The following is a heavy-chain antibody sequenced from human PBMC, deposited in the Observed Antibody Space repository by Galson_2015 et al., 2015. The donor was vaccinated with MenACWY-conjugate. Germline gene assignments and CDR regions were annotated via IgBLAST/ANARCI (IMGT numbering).Heavy chain of an antibody. CDR2: ICAGGISI. Sequence: SLRLSCAASGFVFSDYCMHWVRQAPGKGLECVSRICAGGISIMYGDSVRGRFTISRDDAENTLYLQMDGLRADDTAVYFCVRGSIGWRGMDIWGQG. D-gene: IGHD2-15*01. CDR1: GFVFSDYC. CDR3: VRGSIGWRGMDI. J-gene: IGHJ6*02. V-gene: IGHV3-74*03.